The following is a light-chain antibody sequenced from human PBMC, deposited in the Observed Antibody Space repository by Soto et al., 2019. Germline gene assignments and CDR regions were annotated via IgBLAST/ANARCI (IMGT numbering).Light chain of an antibody. CDR1: QSVSTN. Sequence: ETVMRQSPATLSVSPGESATLSCRASQSVSTNLAWYQQKRGQAPRLLIYGASARATGIPARFSGSGSGTEFTLPISSLQSEDFAVYYCQQYDDWPLTFGGGTKVDNK. V-gene: IGKV3-15*01. CDR3: QQYDDWPLT. J-gene: IGKJ4*01. CDR2: GAS.